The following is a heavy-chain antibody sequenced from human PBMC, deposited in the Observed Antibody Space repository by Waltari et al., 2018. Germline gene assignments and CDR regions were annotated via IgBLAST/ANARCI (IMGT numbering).Heavy chain of an antibody. CDR3: AKGRYDSAGYVDY. D-gene: IGHD3-22*01. V-gene: IGHV3-23*01. Sequence: EVQLLESGGGLVQLGGSLRLSCAASGFTFSTNGMSWVRQAPGKGLEWVSVISGRGASEYYADSVKGRFTISRDNSKNTLFLQMNSLRVEDTAVYYCAKGRYDSAGYVDYWGQGTLVTVSS. CDR1: GFTFSTNG. CDR2: ISGRGASE. J-gene: IGHJ4*02.